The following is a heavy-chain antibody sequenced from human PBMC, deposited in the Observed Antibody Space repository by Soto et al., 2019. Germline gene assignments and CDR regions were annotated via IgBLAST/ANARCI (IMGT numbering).Heavy chain of an antibody. D-gene: IGHD4-17*01. J-gene: IGHJ4*02. CDR2: INPDTADT. CDR3: ARQRTTVVTQAYFDH. V-gene: IGHV1-2*02. CDR1: GYTFTGYF. Sequence: ASVKVSCKASGYTFTGYFLHWVRQAPGQGLEWMGWINPDTADTDYAQNFRGRVTLTRDMSINTIYMELNRLRSDDTAVYYCARQRTTVVTQAYFDHWGQGTLVTVSS.